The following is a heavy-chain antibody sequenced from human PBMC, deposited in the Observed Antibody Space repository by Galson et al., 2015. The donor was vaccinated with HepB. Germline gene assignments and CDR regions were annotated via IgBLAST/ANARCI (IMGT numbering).Heavy chain of an antibody. V-gene: IGHV1-69*13. CDR1: GGTFSTYG. CDR2: IIPIFGTA. D-gene: IGHD3-22*01. Sequence: SVKVSCKASGGTFSTYGFTWVRQASGQGLEWMGGIIPIFGTANYAQKFQGRVTITADESTSTAYMELSSLTSEDTAVYYCARGSYYESGTSYPYYYYMDVWGKGTTVTVSS. CDR3: ARGSYYESGTSYPYYYYMDV. J-gene: IGHJ6*03.